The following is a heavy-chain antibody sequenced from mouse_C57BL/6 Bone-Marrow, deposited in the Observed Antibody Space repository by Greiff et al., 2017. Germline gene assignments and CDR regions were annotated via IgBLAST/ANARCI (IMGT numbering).Heavy chain of an antibody. CDR1: GYAFSSSW. CDR2: IYPGDGDT. Sequence: QVQLKESGPELVKPGASVKISCKASGYAFSSSWMNWVKQRPGKGLEWIGRIYPGDGDTNYNGKFKGKATLTADKSTSTAYMQLSSRTSEDSAVYCCARERAYYRTDDAMDYWGQGTSVTVSS. V-gene: IGHV1-82*01. CDR3: ARERAYYRTDDAMDY. D-gene: IGHD2-14*01. J-gene: IGHJ4*01.